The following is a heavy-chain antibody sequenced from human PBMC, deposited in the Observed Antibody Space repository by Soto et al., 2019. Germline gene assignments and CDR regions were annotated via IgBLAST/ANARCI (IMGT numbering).Heavy chain of an antibody. D-gene: IGHD6-19*01. V-gene: IGHV3-30-3*01. CDR3: ARLPGPLVAVLYIYPLDGREAMSDVDV. J-gene: IGHJ6*02. CDR1: GFTFNYYP. Sequence: QMQLVESGGGVVQPGGSLRLSCAASGFTFNYYPMHWVRQAPGKGLEWVAVVSFDGSNKYYADSVKGRFIISKDNSKNTLYLQMNSLRREDTAVYYCARLPGPLVAVLYIYPLDGREAMSDVDVWGQGTTVTVSS. CDR2: VSFDGSNK.